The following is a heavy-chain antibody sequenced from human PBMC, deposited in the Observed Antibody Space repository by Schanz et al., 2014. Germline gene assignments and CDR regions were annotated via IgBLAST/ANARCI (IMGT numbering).Heavy chain of an antibody. D-gene: IGHD3-22*01. CDR3: AGRRHYDPSGWGYFDY. CDR1: GFTFSSYA. Sequence: EGQLLESGGGLIQPGGSLRLSCAASGFTFSSYAMSWVRQAPGKGLEWVSTISASGGSTYYADSVKGRFTISRDNSKNTVYLQMNRLRAEDTAEYCCAGRRHYDPSGWGYFDYWGQGALVTVSS. J-gene: IGHJ4*02. V-gene: IGHV3-23*01. CDR2: ISASGGST.